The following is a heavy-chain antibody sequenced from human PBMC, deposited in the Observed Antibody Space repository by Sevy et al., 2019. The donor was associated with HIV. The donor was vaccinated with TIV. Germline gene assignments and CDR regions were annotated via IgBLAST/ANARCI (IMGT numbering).Heavy chain of an antibody. CDR1: GFTFTNYA. D-gene: IGHD6-19*01. V-gene: IGHV3-23*01. J-gene: IGHJ6*02. CDR3: AKVLARGVAVAGTAWGMDV. CDR2: ISGGGGTT. Sequence: GGSLRLSCAASGFTFTNYAMNWVRQAPGKGLEWVSAISGGGGTTYYADSVQGRFTNSREKSKNTLYLQMNSVGAGDTAVYYCAKVLARGVAVAGTAWGMDVWGQGTTVTVSS.